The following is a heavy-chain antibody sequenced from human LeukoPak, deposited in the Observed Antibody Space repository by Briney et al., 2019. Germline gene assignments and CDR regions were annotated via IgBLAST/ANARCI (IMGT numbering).Heavy chain of an antibody. CDR2: ISSNGGST. Sequence: GGSLRLSCAASGFTFSSYAMHWVRQAPGKGLEYVSAISSNGGSTYYANSVKGRFTISRDNSKNTLYLQMGSLRAEDMAVYYCARAIVPLPNWYFDLWGRGTLVTVSS. CDR1: GFTFSSYA. V-gene: IGHV3-64*01. J-gene: IGHJ2*01. D-gene: IGHD2-8*01. CDR3: ARAIVPLPNWYFDL.